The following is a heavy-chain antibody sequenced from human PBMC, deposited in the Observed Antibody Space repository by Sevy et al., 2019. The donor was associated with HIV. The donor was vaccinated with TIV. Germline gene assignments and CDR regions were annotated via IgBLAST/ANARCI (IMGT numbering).Heavy chain of an antibody. CDR2: IRQDGNEI. V-gene: IGHV3-7*01. CDR1: GFTFENYW. J-gene: IGHJ4*02. D-gene: IGHD3-9*01. Sequence: GGSLRLSCDASGFTFENYWMQWVRQAPGKGLEWLANIRQDGNEIYYAASVKGRFTISRDNAKESLYLQMNNLRVEDTAFYYCARRYFDLWSQRSLVTVSS. CDR3: ARRYFDL.